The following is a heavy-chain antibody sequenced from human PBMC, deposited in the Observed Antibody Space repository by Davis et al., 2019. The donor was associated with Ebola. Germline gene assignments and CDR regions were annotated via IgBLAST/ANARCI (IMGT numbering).Heavy chain of an antibody. J-gene: IGHJ6*02. CDR3: AKGAWDFWIGYFPYYYYGMDV. V-gene: IGHV3-33*06. CDR1: GFTFSSYG. CDR2: IWYDGSNK. D-gene: IGHD3-3*01. Sequence: GGSLRLSCAASGFTFSSYGMHWVRQAPGKGLEWVAVIWYDGSNKYYADSVKGRFTISRDNSKNTLYLQMNSLRAEDTAVYYCAKGAWDFWIGYFPYYYYGMDVWGQGTTVTVSS.